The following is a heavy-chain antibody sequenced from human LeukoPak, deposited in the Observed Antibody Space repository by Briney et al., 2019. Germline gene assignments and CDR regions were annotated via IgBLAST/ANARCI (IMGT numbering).Heavy chain of an antibody. CDR1: GGSISSSSYY. D-gene: IGHD6-19*01. J-gene: IGHJ5*02. V-gene: IGHV4-39*07. CDR2: INHSGST. CDR3: AIIAVAGMEGYWFDP. Sequence: SETLSLTCTVSGGSISSSSYYWGWIRQPPGKGLEWIGEINHSGSTNYNPSLKSRVTISVDTSKNQFSLKLSSVTAADTAVYYCAIIAVAGMEGYWFDPWGQGTLVTVSS.